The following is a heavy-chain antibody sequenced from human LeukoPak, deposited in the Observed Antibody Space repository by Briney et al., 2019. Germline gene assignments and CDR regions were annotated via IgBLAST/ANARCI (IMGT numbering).Heavy chain of an antibody. J-gene: IGHJ3*02. Sequence: SETLSLTCTVSGGSISSSSYYWGWIRQPPGKGLEWIGSIYYSGSTYYNPSLKSRVTISVDTSKNQFSLKLSSVTAADTAVYYCARGFHDSSGYGSDAFDIWGQGTMVTVSS. CDR2: IYYSGST. CDR1: GGSISSSSYY. D-gene: IGHD3-22*01. V-gene: IGHV4-39*07. CDR3: ARGFHDSSGYGSDAFDI.